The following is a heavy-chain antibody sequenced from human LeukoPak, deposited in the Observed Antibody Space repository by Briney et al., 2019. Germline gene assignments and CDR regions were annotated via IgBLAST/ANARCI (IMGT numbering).Heavy chain of an antibody. CDR2: IRSKANSYAT. V-gene: IGHV3-73*01. CDR3: ARDGGVVRGVIIRGDYFDY. Sequence: GGSLKLSCAASGFTFSGSAMHWVRQASGKGLEWVGRIRSKANSYATAYAASVKGRFTISRDDSKNTAYLQMNSLRAEDTAVYYCARDGGVVRGVIIRGDYFDYWGQGTLVTVSS. D-gene: IGHD3-10*01. CDR1: GFTFSGSA. J-gene: IGHJ4*02.